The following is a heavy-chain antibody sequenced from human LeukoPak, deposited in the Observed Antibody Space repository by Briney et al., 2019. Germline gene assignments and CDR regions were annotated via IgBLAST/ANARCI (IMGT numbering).Heavy chain of an antibody. CDR2: ISSSSSYI. CDR3: ARALYYDILTGPDAFDI. J-gene: IGHJ3*02. V-gene: IGHV3-21*04. Sequence: PGGSLRLSCAASGFTFSSYSMNWVRQAPGKGLEWVSSISSSSSYIYYADSVKGRFTISRDNAKNSLYLQMNSLRAEDTAVYYCARALYYDILTGPDAFDIWGQGTMVTVSS. CDR1: GFTFSSYS. D-gene: IGHD3-9*01.